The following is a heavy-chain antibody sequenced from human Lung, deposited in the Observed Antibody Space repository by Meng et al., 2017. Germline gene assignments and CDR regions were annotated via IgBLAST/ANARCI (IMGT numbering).Heavy chain of an antibody. Sequence: HGKLQQWGAGLLKPSVTLSLTCGGSGGSFSDYYWSWIRQPPGKGLEWIGEINHSGSANYNPSLESRATISVDTSQNNLSLKLSSVTAADSAVYYCARGPTTMAHDFDYWGQGTLVTVSS. CDR3: ARGPTTMAHDFDY. CDR2: INHSGSA. CDR1: GGSFSDYY. D-gene: IGHD4-11*01. J-gene: IGHJ4*02. V-gene: IGHV4-34*01.